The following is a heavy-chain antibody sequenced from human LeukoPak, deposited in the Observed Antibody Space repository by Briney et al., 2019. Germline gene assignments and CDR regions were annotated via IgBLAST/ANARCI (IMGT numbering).Heavy chain of an antibody. CDR1: GFTVSSNY. D-gene: IGHD2-2*01. CDR2: IYSGGST. V-gene: IGHV3-53*01. Sequence: GGSLRLSCAASGFTVSSNYMSWVRQAPGKGLEWVSVIYSGGSTYYADSVKGRFTISRDNSKNTLYLQMNSLRAEDTAVYYCARASWGNKNYYYYGMDVWGQGTTVTVSS. J-gene: IGHJ6*02. CDR3: ARASWGNKNYYYYGMDV.